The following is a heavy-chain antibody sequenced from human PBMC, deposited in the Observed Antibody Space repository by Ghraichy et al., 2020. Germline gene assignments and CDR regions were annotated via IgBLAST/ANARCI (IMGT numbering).Heavy chain of an antibody. Sequence: SQTLSLTCTVSGGSISSYYWSWIRQPPGKGLEWIGYIYYSGSTNYNPSLKSRVTISVDTSKNQFSLKLSSVTAADTAVYYCARGCSSTSCYSDYYYYGMDVWGQGTTVTVSS. D-gene: IGHD2-2*02. CDR3: ARGCSSTSCYSDYYYYGMDV. V-gene: IGHV4-59*01. CDR2: IYYSGST. J-gene: IGHJ6*02. CDR1: GGSISSYY.